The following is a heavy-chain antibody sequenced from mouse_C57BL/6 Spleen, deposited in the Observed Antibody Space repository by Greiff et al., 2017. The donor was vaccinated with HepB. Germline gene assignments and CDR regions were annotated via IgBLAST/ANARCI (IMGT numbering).Heavy chain of an antibody. D-gene: IGHD2-4*01. CDR3: VHYDYGGGDY. V-gene: IGHV1-42*01. CDR2: INPSTGGT. J-gene: IGHJ4*01. Sequence: VQLQQSGPELVQPGASVKISCKASGYSFTGYYMNWVKQSPEKSLEWIGEINPSTGGTTYNQKFKAKATLTVDKSSSTAYMQLKSLTSEDSAVYYCVHYDYGGGDYWGQGTSVTVSS. CDR1: GYSFTGYY.